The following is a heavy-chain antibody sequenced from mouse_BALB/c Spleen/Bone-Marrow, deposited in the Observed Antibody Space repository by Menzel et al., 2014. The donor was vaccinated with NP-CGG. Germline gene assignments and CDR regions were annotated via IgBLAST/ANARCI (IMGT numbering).Heavy chain of an antibody. CDR1: GYTFTDYA. D-gene: IGHD2-14*01. Sequence: VQLQESGAELVRPGVSVKISCKGSGYTFTDYAMHWVKQSHAKSLERIGVISTYYGDASYNQKFKGKATMTVDKSSSTAYMELARLTSEDSAFYYCAREVRDDYAMDYWGQGTSVTVSS. CDR2: ISTYYGDA. CDR3: AREVRDDYAMDY. J-gene: IGHJ4*01. V-gene: IGHV1S137*01.